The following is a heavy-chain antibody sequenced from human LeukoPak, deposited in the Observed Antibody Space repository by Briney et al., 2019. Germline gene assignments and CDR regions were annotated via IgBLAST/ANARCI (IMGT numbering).Heavy chain of an antibody. V-gene: IGHV3-48*03. CDR3: ARDSALWGNDGGYFDY. D-gene: IGHD1-1*01. Sequence: GGSLRLSCAASGFTFSSYEMNWVRQAPGKGLEWASYISSSGSTIYYADSVKGRFTISRDNAKNSLYLQMNSLRAEDTAVYYCARDSALWGNDGGYFDYWGQGTLVTVSS. J-gene: IGHJ4*02. CDR2: ISSSGSTI. CDR1: GFTFSSYE.